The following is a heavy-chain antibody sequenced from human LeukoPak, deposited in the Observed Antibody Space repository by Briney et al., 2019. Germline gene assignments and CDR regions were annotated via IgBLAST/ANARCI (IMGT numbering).Heavy chain of an antibody. CDR1: GGTFSSYA. J-gene: IGHJ4*02. CDR2: IIPIFGTA. D-gene: IGHD3-3*01. V-gene: IGHV1-69*13. Sequence: GASVKVSCKASGGTFSSYAISWVRQAPGQGLEWMGGIIPIFGTANYAQKFQGRVTITADESTSTAYMELNSLRAEDTAVYYCAKDPFGVVIPFDYWGQGTLVTVSS. CDR3: AKDPFGVVIPFDY.